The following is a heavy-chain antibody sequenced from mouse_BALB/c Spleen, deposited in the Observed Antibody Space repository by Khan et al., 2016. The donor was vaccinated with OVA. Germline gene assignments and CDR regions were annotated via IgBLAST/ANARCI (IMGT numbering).Heavy chain of an antibody. CDR1: GDSITSGY. CDR3: AGCNDRYDGYVDY. D-gene: IGHD2-14*01. Sequence: EVQLQESGPSLVKPSQTLSLTCSVTGDSITSGYWNWIRKSPGNKLEYMGYISSSDSTLYNPSLKSRISITRDTSKNQYYLQLNYVTTEDTTTEYCAGCNDRYDGYVDYWGEGTTLTDSS. V-gene: IGHV3-8*02. J-gene: IGHJ2*01. CDR2: ISSSDST.